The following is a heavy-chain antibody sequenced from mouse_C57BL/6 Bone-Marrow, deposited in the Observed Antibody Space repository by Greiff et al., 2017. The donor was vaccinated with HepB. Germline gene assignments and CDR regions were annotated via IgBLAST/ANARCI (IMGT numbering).Heavy chain of an antibody. V-gene: IGHV5-6*01. CDR1: GFTFSTSG. Sequence: EVQLEESGGDLVKPGGSLKLSCVTSGFTFSTSGMSWVRQTPDKRLEWVATINTGGTYTYYPDSVKGRFTISKDTAKSTLFLQMSSLKSEDTAIYYYARGRFDYFFDYWGQGTALTVSS. CDR3: ARGRFDYFFDY. J-gene: IGHJ2*01. D-gene: IGHD2-14*01. CDR2: INTGGTYT.